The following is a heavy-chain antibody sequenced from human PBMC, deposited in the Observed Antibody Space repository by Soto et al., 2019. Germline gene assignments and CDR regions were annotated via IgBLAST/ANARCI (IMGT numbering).Heavy chain of an antibody. CDR2: IYYRGST. V-gene: IGHV4-59*01. Sequence: SETLSLTCTVSGGSISNYYWSWIRQPPGKGLEWIGYIYYRGSTNYNPSLKSRVTISIDTSMNQFSLKLSSVTAADTAVYYCARLPNVVGASYNDYWGQGVLVTVS. CDR1: GGSISNYY. CDR3: ARLPNVVGASYNDY. J-gene: IGHJ4*02. D-gene: IGHD1-26*01.